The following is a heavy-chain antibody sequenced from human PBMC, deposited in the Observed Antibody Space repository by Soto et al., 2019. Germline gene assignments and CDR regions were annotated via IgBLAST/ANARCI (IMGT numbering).Heavy chain of an antibody. D-gene: IGHD3-10*01. CDR1: SHTFTSYY. Sequence: AAVRVCYEASSHTFTSYYMHWVRQAPGQGPEWMGVINPSGGSTSYAQKFQGRVTMTRDTSTSTVYMELSSLRSEDTAMYYCARVISGSPDHWAQGTLVTVSS. J-gene: IGHJ4*02. V-gene: IGHV1-46*01. CDR3: ARVISGSPDH. CDR2: INPSGGST.